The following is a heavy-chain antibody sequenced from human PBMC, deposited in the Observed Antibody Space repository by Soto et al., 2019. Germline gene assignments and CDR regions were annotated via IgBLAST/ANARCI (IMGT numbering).Heavy chain of an antibody. CDR3: ARVYSSIAAPNWFDP. V-gene: IGHV4-34*01. CDR1: GGSFSGYY. Sequence: SETLSLTCAVYGGSFSGYYWSWIRPPPGKGLEWIGEINHSGSTNYNPSLKSRVTISVDTSKNQFSLKLSSVTAADTAVYYCARVYSSIAAPNWFDPWGQGTLVTVSS. CDR2: INHSGST. D-gene: IGHD6-6*01. J-gene: IGHJ5*02.